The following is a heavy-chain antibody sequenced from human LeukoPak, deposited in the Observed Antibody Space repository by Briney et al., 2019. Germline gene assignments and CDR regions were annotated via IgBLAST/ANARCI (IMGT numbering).Heavy chain of an antibody. CDR3: AKDPYHYDSPSLGFDY. CDR2: ISGSGGRT. V-gene: IGHV3-23*01. CDR1: GFTFSNYA. Sequence: GGSLRLSCAASGFTFSNYAMNWVRQAPGKGLEWVSAISGSGGRTYYADSVKGRFTVSRDNSKNTLYLQLNSLRAEDTAVYYCAKDPYHYDSPSLGFDYWGQGTLVTVSS. D-gene: IGHD3-22*01. J-gene: IGHJ4*02.